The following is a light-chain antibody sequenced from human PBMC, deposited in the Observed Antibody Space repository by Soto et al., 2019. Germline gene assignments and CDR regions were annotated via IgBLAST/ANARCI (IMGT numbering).Light chain of an antibody. J-gene: IGKJ1*01. V-gene: IGKV1-5*01. CDR2: DAS. CDR3: QQCYMGWT. Sequence: DIQITQSPATLSASVGDRVTITCRASQSIGRWLTWYQQKPGKAPQILIYDASTLESGVPSRFSGTGSGTEFTFPITSLQPEDFGTYYCQQCYMGWTFGQGTKVDIK. CDR1: QSIGRW.